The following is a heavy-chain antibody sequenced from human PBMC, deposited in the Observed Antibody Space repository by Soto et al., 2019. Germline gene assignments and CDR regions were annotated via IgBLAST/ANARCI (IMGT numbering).Heavy chain of an antibody. Sequence: ASVKVSCKASGYTFTNYCISWVRHAPGQGLEWMGWINVYNGNTKYAQKVQGRVTMTTDTSTSTAYMELRSLRSEDTAVYYCARERARYGMDVWGQGTTVTVSS. CDR1: GYTFTNYC. CDR3: ARERARYGMDV. J-gene: IGHJ6*02. CDR2: INVYNGNT. V-gene: IGHV1-18*01.